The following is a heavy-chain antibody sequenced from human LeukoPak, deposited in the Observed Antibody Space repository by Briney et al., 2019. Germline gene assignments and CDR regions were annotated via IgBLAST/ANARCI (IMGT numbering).Heavy chain of an antibody. V-gene: IGHV5-51*01. Sequence: GESLKISCKGSGYSFTSYWIGWVRQMPGKGLEWMGIIYPGDSDTKYSPSFQGQVTISADKTISTAYLQWSSLKASDAAMDYCARGYCSGGSCYWFDPWGQGTLVTVSS. CDR3: ARGYCSGGSCYWFDP. CDR2: IYPGDSDT. J-gene: IGHJ5*02. CDR1: GYSFTSYW. D-gene: IGHD2-15*01.